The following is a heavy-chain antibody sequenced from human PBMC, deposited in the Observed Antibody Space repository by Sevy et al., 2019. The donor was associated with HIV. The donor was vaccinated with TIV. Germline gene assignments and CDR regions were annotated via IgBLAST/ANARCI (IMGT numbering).Heavy chain of an antibody. J-gene: IGHJ5*02. CDR3: ARGHTGMAT. V-gene: IGHV3-7*01. CDR1: GFTFSNYW. CDR2: IKQEGSGK. Sequence: GGSLRLSCAASGFTFSNYWMSWVRQAPGKGLEWVANIKQEGSGKNYVDSVEGRFTISRDNAKNSLSLQMNSLRVEDTAVYYCARGHTGMATWGQGTLVTVSS. D-gene: IGHD5-18*01.